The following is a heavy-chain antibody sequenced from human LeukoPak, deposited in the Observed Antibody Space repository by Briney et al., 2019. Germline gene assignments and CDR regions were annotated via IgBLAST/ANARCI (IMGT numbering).Heavy chain of an antibody. CDR3: ATDIRGIADAFDI. V-gene: IGHV1-24*01. D-gene: IGHD6-13*01. J-gene: IGHJ3*02. CDR2: FDPEDGET. CDR1: GYTLTELP. Sequence: ASVKVSCKVSGYTLTELPMHWVRQAPGKGLEWMGGFDPEDGETIYAQKFQGRVTMTEDISTDTASVELSSLRSEDTAVYYCATDIRGIADAFDIWGQGTMVTVSS.